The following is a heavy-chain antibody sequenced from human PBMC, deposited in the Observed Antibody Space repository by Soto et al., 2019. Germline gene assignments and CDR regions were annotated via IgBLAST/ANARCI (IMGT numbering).Heavy chain of an antibody. CDR2: INHSGST. V-gene: IGHV4-34*01. Sequence: SETLSLTCAVYGGSFSGYYWSWIRQPPGKGLEWIGEINHSGSTNYNPSLKSRVTISVDTSKNQFSLKLSPVTAADTAVYYCARGRLLWFGETGAFDIWGQGTMVTVSS. CDR1: GGSFSGYY. D-gene: IGHD3-10*01. CDR3: ARGRLLWFGETGAFDI. J-gene: IGHJ3*02.